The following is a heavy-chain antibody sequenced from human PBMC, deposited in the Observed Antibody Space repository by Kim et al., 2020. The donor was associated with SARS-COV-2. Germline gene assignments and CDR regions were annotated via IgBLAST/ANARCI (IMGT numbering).Heavy chain of an antibody. CDR1: GGSISSYY. CDR2: IYYSGST. CDR3: ARHDWNDGWFDP. D-gene: IGHD1-1*01. J-gene: IGHJ5*02. V-gene: IGHV4-59*08. Sequence: SETLSLTCTVSGGSISSYYWSWIRQPPGKGLEWIGYIYYSGSTNYNPSLKSRVTISVDTSKNQFSLKLSSVTAADTAVYYCARHDWNDGWFDPWGQGTLVTVSS.